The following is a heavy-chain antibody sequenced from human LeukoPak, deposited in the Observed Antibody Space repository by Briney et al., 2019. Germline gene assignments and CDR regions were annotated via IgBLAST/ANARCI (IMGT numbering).Heavy chain of an antibody. CDR3: ARESLGSYRYPNDY. J-gene: IGHJ4*02. V-gene: IGHV4-39*07. Sequence: SETLSLTCTVSGGSISSSSYYWGWIRQPPGTGLEWIGSIYYSGSTYYNPSLKSRVTISVDTSKNQFSLKLSSVTAADTAVYYCARESLGSYRYPNDYWGQGTLVTVSS. CDR1: GGSISSSSYY. CDR2: IYYSGST. D-gene: IGHD3-16*02.